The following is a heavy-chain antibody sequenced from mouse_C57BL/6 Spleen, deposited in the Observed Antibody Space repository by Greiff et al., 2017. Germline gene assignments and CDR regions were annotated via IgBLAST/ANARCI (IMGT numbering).Heavy chain of an antibody. CDR3: GYGYDGYYYAMDY. Sequence: EVQLQQSVAELVRPGASVKLSCTASGFNIKNTYMHWVKQRPEQGLEWIGRIDPANGNTKYAPKFQGKATVTADTSSNTAYLQLSSLTSEDAAIYYCGYGYDGYYYAMDYWGQGTSVTVSS. J-gene: IGHJ4*01. D-gene: IGHD2-2*01. V-gene: IGHV14-3*01. CDR2: IDPANGNT. CDR1: GFNIKNTY.